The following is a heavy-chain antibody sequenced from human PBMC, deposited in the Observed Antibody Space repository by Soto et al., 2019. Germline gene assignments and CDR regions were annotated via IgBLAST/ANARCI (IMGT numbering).Heavy chain of an antibody. J-gene: IGHJ4*02. D-gene: IGHD1-26*01. CDR2: IKGDGSSI. CDR1: GFTFSSHW. CDR3: VRDGVGAPPVDY. Sequence: EVQLVESGGGLVQPGGSLRLSCGASGFTFSSHWMHWVRQAPGKGLLWVARIKGDGSSIDYADSVKGRFTISRDNAKNTVQLQMNSLRLEDTAVYYCVRDGVGAPPVDYWGQGTLVTVAS. V-gene: IGHV3-74*01.